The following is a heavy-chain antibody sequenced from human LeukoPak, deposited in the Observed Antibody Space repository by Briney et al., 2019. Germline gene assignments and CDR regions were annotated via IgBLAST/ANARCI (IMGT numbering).Heavy chain of an antibody. CDR3: ARSITMVRGVFDY. Sequence: KHGESLKISCKASGYSFSNYWIAWVRQMPGKGLEWMGIIYPGDSDTRYSPSFQGQVTISADKSISTAYLQWSSLKASGTAMYYCARSITMVRGVFDYWGQGTLVTVSS. D-gene: IGHD3-10*01. J-gene: IGHJ4*02. CDR2: IYPGDSDT. CDR1: GYSFSNYW. V-gene: IGHV5-51*01.